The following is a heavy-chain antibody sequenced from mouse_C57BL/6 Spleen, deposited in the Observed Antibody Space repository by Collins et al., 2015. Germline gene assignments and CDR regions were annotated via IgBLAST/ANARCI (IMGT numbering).Heavy chain of an antibody. Sequence: DVQLQESGPGLVKPSQSLSLTCTVTGYSITSDYAWNWIRQFPGNKLEWMGYISYSGSTSYNPSLKSRISITRDTSKNQFFLQLNSVTTEDTATYYCARQVLRQKGFAYWGQGTLVTVSA. J-gene: IGHJ3*01. V-gene: IGHV3-2*02. D-gene: IGHD1-2*01. CDR1: GYSITSDYA. CDR3: ARQVLRQKGFAY. CDR2: ISYSGST.